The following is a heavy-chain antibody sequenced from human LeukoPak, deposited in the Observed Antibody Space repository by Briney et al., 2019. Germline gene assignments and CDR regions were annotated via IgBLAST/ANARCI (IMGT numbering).Heavy chain of an antibody. CDR2: ISSSGSSI. CDR1: GLTFSSYE. D-gene: IGHD3-22*01. V-gene: IGHV3-48*03. Sequence: GGSLRLSCAASGLTFSSYEMNWVHQAPGKGLEWVSYISSSGSSIYYADSVKGRFTISRDNAKKSLYLQMHSLRAEDTAVYYCARGSHKFDSSGYYPDAFDIWGQGTMVTVSS. J-gene: IGHJ3*02. CDR3: ARGSHKFDSSGYYPDAFDI.